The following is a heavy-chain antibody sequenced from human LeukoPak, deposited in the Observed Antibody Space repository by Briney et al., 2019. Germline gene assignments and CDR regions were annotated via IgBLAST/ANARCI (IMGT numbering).Heavy chain of an antibody. CDR1: GGSFSGYY. J-gene: IGHJ3*02. CDR2: INHSGST. D-gene: IGHD4-17*01. V-gene: IGHV4-34*01. Sequence: SETLSLTCAVYGGSFSGYYWSWIRQPPGKGLEWIGEINHSGSTNYNPSFKSRVTISVDTSKNQFSLKLSSVTAADTAVYYCARHDYAAFDIWGQGTMVTVSS. CDR3: ARHDYAAFDI.